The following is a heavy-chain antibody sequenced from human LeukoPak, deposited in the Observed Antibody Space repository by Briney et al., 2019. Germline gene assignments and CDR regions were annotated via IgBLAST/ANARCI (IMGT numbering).Heavy chain of an antibody. Sequence: SETLSLTCTVSGHSISSYYWSWIRQPAGKGLEWIGRIYTSGSTNYNPSLKRLVTISVDKPKHKFSLKLHCETARHPAVLYCARDRSITIFGVAENWFDPWGQGTLVTVSS. CDR2: IYTSGST. CDR3: ARDRSITIFGVAENWFDP. D-gene: IGHD3-3*01. V-gene: IGHV4-4*07. CDR1: GHSISSYY. J-gene: IGHJ5*02.